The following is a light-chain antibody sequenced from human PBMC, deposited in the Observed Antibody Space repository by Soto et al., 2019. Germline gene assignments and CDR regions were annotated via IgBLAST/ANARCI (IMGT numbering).Light chain of an antibody. CDR1: QSVRND. Sequence: EIVLTQSPATLSLSPGERATLSCRASQSVRNDLVWYHQKPGQAPRVLIYSASNRATGIPARFSGSGSGTDFTLTISSLEPEDFAFYYCQQRTNWPPTFGGGTTVEMK. CDR3: QQRTNWPPT. V-gene: IGKV3-11*01. CDR2: SAS. J-gene: IGKJ4*01.